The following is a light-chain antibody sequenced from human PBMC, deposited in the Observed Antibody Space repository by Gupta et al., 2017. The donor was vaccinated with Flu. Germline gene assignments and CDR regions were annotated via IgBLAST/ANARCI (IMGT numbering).Light chain of an antibody. CDR3: QQDNSWPQT. Sequence: PVTLSVSPGERATLSCRASQSVSSNLAWYQQKPGQAPRLLMYGVSTRATDIPARFSGSGSGTDFTLTISRLQSEDFALYFCQQDNSWPQTFGGGTKVEIK. CDR2: GVS. J-gene: IGKJ4*01. CDR1: QSVSSN. V-gene: IGKV3-15*01.